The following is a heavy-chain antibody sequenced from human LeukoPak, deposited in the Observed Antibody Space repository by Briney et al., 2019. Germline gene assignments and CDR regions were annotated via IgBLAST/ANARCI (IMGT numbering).Heavy chain of an antibody. CDR1: GFTFSTYA. D-gene: IGHD5-18*01. CDR3: AREVEYSYGIDY. J-gene: IGHJ4*02. Sequence: GGSLRLSCAASGFTFSTYAIHWVRQAPGKGLEWVAVISFDGVNTFYADSVKGRFTISRDNSNNTVYLQMNNLRPEDTAVYYCAREVEYSYGIDYWGQGTLVTVSS. V-gene: IGHV3-30*04. CDR2: ISFDGVNT.